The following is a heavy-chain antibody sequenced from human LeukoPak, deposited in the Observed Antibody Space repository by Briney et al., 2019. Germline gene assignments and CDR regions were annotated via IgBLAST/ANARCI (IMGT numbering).Heavy chain of an antibody. J-gene: IGHJ3*02. V-gene: IGHV1-46*01. D-gene: IGHD5-12*01. CDR2: INPSGGST. CDR3: ARVVGYSGYDPGVDAFDI. CDR1: GYTFTSYY. Sequence: ASVKVSCKASGYTFTSYYMHWVRQAPGQGLEWMGIINPSGGSTSYAQKFQGRVTMTRDMSTSTVYMELSSLRSEDTAVYYCARVVGYSGYDPGVDAFDIWGQGTMVTVSS.